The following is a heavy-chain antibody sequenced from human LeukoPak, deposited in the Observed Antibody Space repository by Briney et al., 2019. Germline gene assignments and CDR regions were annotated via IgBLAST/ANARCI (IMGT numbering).Heavy chain of an antibody. CDR3: ARGLGGFWSGYLGDY. V-gene: IGHV4-39*07. CDR2: IYYSGST. CDR1: GGSISSSSYY. Sequence: ETLSLTCTVSGGSISSSSYYWGWIRQPPGKGLEWIGSIYYSGSTYYNPSLKSRVTISVDTSKNQFSLKLSSVTAADTAVYYCARGLGGFWSGYLGDYWGQGTLVTVSS. J-gene: IGHJ4*02. D-gene: IGHD3-3*01.